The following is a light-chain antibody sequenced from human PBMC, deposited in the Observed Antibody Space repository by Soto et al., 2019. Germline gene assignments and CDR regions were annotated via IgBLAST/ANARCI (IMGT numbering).Light chain of an antibody. Sequence: DIQMTQSPSTLSASVGDRVTITCRASQSISSWLAWYQQKPGKAPKSLINKASSLESGVPSRFSGSGSGTEFILTISSLQPDDFATYYCQQYNSYSLTFGQGTKVEIK. CDR3: QQYNSYSLT. CDR2: KAS. J-gene: IGKJ1*01. V-gene: IGKV1-5*03. CDR1: QSISSW.